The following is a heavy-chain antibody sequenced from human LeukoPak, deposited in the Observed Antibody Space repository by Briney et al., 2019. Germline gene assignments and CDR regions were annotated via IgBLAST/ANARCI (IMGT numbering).Heavy chain of an antibody. CDR2: LYSTGST. V-gene: IGHV3-53*01. D-gene: IGHD6-19*01. CDR3: VRTITSGWGFFDF. Sequence: GGSLRLSCAASGFTVSSNYMSWVRQAPGKGLEWVPILYSTGSTFYAGSVEGRFTISSDNSKNTLYLQMNSLRAEDTAVYYCVRTITSGWGFFDFWGQGTLVTVSS. CDR1: GFTVSSNY. J-gene: IGHJ4*02.